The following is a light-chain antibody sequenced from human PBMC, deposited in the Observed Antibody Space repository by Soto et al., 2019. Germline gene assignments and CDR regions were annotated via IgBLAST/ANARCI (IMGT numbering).Light chain of an antibody. CDR2: YTS. V-gene: IGLV2-11*01. CDR3: CSGADSIAWV. J-gene: IGLJ3*02. CDR1: SSDVGGYNY. Sequence: QSALTQPRSVSGSPGQSVTISCTGTSSDVGGYNYVSWYQHHPGKAPKLIMYYTSERPSGVPDRFSGSKSGNTVSLTISGLQAEDEADYYCCSGADSIAWVFGGGTKLTVL.